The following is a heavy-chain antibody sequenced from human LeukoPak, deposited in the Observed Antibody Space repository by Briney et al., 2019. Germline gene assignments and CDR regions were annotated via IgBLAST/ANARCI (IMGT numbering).Heavy chain of an antibody. CDR1: GFTFGDYA. Sequence: GRSLRLSCTASGFTFGDYAMSWVRQAPGKGLEWVGFIRSKAYDGKKEYAASVKGRFTISRDDSKSIAYLQTNSLKTEDTAVYYCTRDRAVAGIFDYWGQGTLVTVSS. J-gene: IGHJ4*02. CDR3: TRDRAVAGIFDY. CDR2: IRSKAYDGKK. D-gene: IGHD6-19*01. V-gene: IGHV3-49*04.